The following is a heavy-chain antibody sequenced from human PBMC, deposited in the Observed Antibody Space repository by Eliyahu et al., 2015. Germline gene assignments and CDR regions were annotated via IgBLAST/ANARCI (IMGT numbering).Heavy chain of an antibody. J-gene: IGHJ4*02. V-gene: IGHV3-33*01. Sequence: QVQLVESGGGVAQPGRSLRLSCAASGFTFSNYGMHWVRQAPGKGLXWAAGVWFDGNRKFYADSVKGRFIISRDNSKNTISLEMNNLRAEDTAIYYCAREYVGSSYGPYFFYFEHWGQGSLVAVSS. CDR1: GFTFSNYG. D-gene: IGHD5-18*01. CDR2: VWFDGNRK. CDR3: AREYVGSSYGPYFFYFEH.